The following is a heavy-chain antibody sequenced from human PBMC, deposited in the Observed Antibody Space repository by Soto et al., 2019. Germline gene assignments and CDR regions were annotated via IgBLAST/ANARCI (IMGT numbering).Heavy chain of an antibody. CDR1: GYTFTNYA. V-gene: IGHV1-3*01. CDR2: INPGNGNT. Sequence: QVQVVQSGAEVKKPGASVKVSCKACGYTFTNYAMHWVRQAPGQRLEWMGWINPGNGNTKNSQKFQGRVTITKDTFASTAYMELSSLISEDTAVYYCARGASSVTTFYFDLWGRGTLVTVSS. D-gene: IGHD4-17*01. CDR3: ARGASSVTTFYFDL. J-gene: IGHJ2*01.